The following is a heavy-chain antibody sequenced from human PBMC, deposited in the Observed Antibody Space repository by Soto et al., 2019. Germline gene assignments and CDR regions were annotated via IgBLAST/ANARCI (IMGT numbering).Heavy chain of an antibody. J-gene: IGHJ5*02. CDR1: GFTFNTYD. CDR3: VXSXTARLLRHSWFDT. V-gene: IGHV3-21*01. CDR2: ITTSSAYI. D-gene: IGHD2-21*01. Sequence: EVQLVESGGGLVKPGGSLRLSCAASGFTFNTYDMNWVRQAPGKGLEWVSSITTSSAYIYYADSLKGRITISRDNAKNSLFLQMNSLRAEDTAVYYCVXSXTARLLRHSWFDTWGQGTLVTVSS.